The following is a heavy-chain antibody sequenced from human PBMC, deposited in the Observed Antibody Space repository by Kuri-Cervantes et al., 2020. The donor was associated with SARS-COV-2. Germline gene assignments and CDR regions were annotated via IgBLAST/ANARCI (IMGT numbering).Heavy chain of an antibody. CDR2: IYYSGST. V-gene: IGHV4-59*11. D-gene: IGHD2-2*01. J-gene: IGHJ6*03. CDR1: RGSISSLY. CDR3: ARDKGHCSDTSCYYYDMDV. Sequence: SETLSLTCPVSRGSISSLYWSWNRQPQGKGMEWVGYIYYSGSTNYHPSLKSRVTISVDTSKNQFSLRLYSVTAADMAVYYCARDKGHCSDTSCYYYDMDVWGKGTTVTVSS.